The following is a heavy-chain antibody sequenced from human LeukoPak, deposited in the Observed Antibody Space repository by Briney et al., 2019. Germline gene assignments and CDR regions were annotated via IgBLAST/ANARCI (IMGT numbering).Heavy chain of an antibody. V-gene: IGHV3-48*01. CDR1: GFTFSSYS. D-gene: IGHD4-17*01. Sequence: PGGSLRLSCAASGFTFSSYSMNWVRQAPGKGLEWVSYISSSSTIYYADSVKGRFTISRDNAKNSLYLQMNSLRAEDTAVYYCARVGYYGDYVDYWGQGTLVTVSS. CDR2: ISSSSTI. J-gene: IGHJ4*02. CDR3: ARVGYYGDYVDY.